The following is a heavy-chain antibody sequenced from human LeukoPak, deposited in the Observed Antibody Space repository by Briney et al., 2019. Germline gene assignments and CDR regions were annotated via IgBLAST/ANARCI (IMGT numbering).Heavy chain of an antibody. CDR3: ARSKVDTSGYYYGVDV. Sequence: GRSLRLSCAASGFTFSSYAMHWVRQAPGKGLEWVAVISYDGSNKYYADSVKGRFTISRDNSKNTLYLQMNSLRAEDTAVYYCARSKVDTSGYYYGVDVWGQGTTVTVSS. J-gene: IGHJ6*02. D-gene: IGHD5-18*01. CDR1: GFTFSSYA. V-gene: IGHV3-30-3*01. CDR2: ISYDGSNK.